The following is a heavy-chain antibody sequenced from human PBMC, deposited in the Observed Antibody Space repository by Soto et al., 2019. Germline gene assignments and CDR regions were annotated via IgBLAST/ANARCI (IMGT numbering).Heavy chain of an antibody. D-gene: IGHD3-16*01. V-gene: IGHV4-34*01. CDR1: GGSFSAYH. Sequence: ASETLSLTCAVYGGSFSAYHWSWIRQPPGKGLEWIGEINHSGSTKYNPSLKSRVTISVDTSKNQFSLKLSSVTAADTAVYYCARGMGAENTFYYYFGMDVWGQGTTATVSS. CDR3: ARGMGAENTFYYYFGMDV. J-gene: IGHJ6*02. CDR2: INHSGST.